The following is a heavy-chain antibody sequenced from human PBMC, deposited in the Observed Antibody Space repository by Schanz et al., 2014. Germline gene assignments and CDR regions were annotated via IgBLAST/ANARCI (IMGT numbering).Heavy chain of an antibody. CDR2: ISAYNGHT. Sequence: QGQLVQSGAEVKKPGASVKVSCKASGYTFTSYGITWVRQAPGQGLEWMGWISAYNGHTTYAQKFQGRVTMTTDTSTSTAYMEVSGLRSEDTAVYYCAKVDRTRYYAMDVWGQGTTVTGSS. CDR3: AKVDRTRYYAMDV. V-gene: IGHV1-18*01. J-gene: IGHJ6*02. CDR1: GYTFTSYG. D-gene: IGHD3-9*01.